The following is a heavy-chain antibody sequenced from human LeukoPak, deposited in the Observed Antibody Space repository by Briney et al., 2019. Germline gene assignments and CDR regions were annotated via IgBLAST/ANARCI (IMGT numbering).Heavy chain of an antibody. J-gene: IGHJ4*02. CDR1: GFTVSSNY. CDR2: IYSGGSK. CDR3: ARVGDYYDSSGYPFDY. D-gene: IGHD3-22*01. Sequence: GGSLRLSCAASGFTVSSNYMSWVRQAPGKGLEWVSVIYSGGSKYYADSVKGRFTISRDNSKNTLYLQMNSLRAEDTAVYYCARVGDYYDSSGYPFDYWGQGTLVTVSS. V-gene: IGHV3-53*01.